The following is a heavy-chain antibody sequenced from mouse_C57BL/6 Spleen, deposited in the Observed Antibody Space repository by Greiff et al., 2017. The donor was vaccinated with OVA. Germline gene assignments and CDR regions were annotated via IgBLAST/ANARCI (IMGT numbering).Heavy chain of an antibody. D-gene: IGHD2-3*01. V-gene: IGHV1-54*01. CDR3: ARAQDGYYDY. J-gene: IGHJ2*01. CDR1: GYAFTNYL. Sequence: VQLQQSGAELVRPGTSVKVSCKASGYAFTNYLIEWVKQRPGQGLEWIGVINPGSGGTNYNEKFKGKATLTADKSSSTAYMQFSSLTSEDSAVYFCARAQDGYYDYWGQGTTLTVSS. CDR2: INPGSGGT.